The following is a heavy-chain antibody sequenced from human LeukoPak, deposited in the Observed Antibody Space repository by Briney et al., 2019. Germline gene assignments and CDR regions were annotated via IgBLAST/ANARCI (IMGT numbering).Heavy chain of an antibody. CDR3: GRDLISGGSGSCLNY. CDR2: ISPDGSKK. J-gene: IGHJ4*02. D-gene: IGHD3-10*01. CDR1: GLTVTGLA. Sequence: GGSLRLSCAASGLTVTGLAMHWVRQAPGNGLEWVAIISPDGSKKDYADSVEGRFTIARNSSKTPVYLQMNSLRADDSALYCGGRDLISGGSGSCLNYWGQGTLVTVSS. V-gene: IGHV3-30*04.